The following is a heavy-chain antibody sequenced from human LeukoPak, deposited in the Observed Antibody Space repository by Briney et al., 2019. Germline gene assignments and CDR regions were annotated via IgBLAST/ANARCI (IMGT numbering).Heavy chain of an antibody. CDR2: LSGHGRDT. J-gene: IGHJ6*03. D-gene: IGHD2-2*01. CDR3: ARVEFRVVVPAARSYYMDV. CDR1: GFTFSTYA. Sequence: PGGTLRLSCAASGFTFSTYAMSWVRQAPGKGLEWLSALSGHGRDTYYAGSVKGRFTISRDESKNTLYLQMNSLRAEDTAVYYCARVEFRVVVPAARSYYMDVWGKGTTVTVSS. V-gene: IGHV3-23*01.